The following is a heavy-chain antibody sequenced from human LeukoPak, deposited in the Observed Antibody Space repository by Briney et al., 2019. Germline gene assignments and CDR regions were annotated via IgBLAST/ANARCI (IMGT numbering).Heavy chain of an antibody. Sequence: GGSLRLSCAASGFTFSSYWMHWVRQAPGKGLVWVSRINSDGSSTSYADSVKGRFTISRDNAKNTLYLQMNSLRAEDTAVYYYARDQLKYYYYYMDVWGKGTTVTVSS. CDR1: GFTFSSYW. CDR2: INSDGSST. CDR3: ARDQLKYYYYYMDV. J-gene: IGHJ6*03. D-gene: IGHD5-24*01. V-gene: IGHV3-74*01.